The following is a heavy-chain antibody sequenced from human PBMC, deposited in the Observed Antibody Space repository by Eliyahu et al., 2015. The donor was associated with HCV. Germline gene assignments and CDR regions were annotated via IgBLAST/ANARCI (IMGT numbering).Heavy chain of an antibody. CDR1: GFTFSSYS. J-gene: IGHJ4*02. V-gene: IGHV3-48*01. Sequence: EVQLVESGGGLVQPGGSLRLSCAASGFTFSSYSMNWVRQAPGKGLEWVSYISSSSSTIYYADSVKGRFTISRDNAKNSLYLQMNSLRAEDTAVYYCARDLVLQWLVLGWYDYWGQGTLVTVSS. D-gene: IGHD6-19*01. CDR3: ARDLVLQWLVLGWYDY. CDR2: ISSSSSTI.